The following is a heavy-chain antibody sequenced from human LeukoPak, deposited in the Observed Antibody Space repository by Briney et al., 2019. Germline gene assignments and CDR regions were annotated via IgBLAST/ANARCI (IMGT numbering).Heavy chain of an antibody. D-gene: IGHD3-10*01. CDR1: GGSFSGYY. CDR3: ARGYGSGNCFFDY. V-gene: IGHV4-34*01. J-gene: IGHJ4*02. Sequence: PSETLSLTCAVYGGSFSGYYWSWIRQPPGKGLEWVGEINHSGTTNYNPSLKSRVTISVDTSKNQFSLKLSSVTAADTAVFYCARGYGSGNCFFDYWGRGALVTVSS. CDR2: INHSGTT.